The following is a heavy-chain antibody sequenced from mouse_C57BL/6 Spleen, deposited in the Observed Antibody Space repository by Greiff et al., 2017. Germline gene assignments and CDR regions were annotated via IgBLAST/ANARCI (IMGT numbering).Heavy chain of an antibody. CDR1: GYTFTSYW. D-gene: IGHD1-1*01. J-gene: IGHJ3*01. CDR3: ANGYGSSLFAY. Sequence: QVQLQQPGAELVKPGASVKLSCKASGYTFTSYWMQWVKQRPGQGLEWIGEIDPSDSYTNYNQKFKGKATLTVDTSSSTAYMQLSSLTSEDSAVYYCANGYGSSLFAYWGQGTLVTVSA. V-gene: IGHV1-50*01. CDR2: IDPSDSYT.